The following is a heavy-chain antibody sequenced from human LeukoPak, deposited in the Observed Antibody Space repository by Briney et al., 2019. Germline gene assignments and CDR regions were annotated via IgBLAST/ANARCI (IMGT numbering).Heavy chain of an antibody. CDR3: ARVHPLDYSNYYGMDV. J-gene: IGHJ6*02. V-gene: IGHV4-61*08. Sequence: PSETLSLTCTVSGGSINSVDYYWNWIRQHPGKGLEWIGYIYYSGSTNYNPSLKSRVTISVDTSKNQFSLKLSSVTAADTAVYYCARVHPLDYSNYYGMDVWGQGTTVTVSS. CDR2: IYYSGST. CDR1: GGSINSVDYY. D-gene: IGHD4-11*01.